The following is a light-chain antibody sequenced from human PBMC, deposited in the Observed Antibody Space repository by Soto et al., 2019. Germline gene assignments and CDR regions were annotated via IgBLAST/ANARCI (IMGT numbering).Light chain of an antibody. J-gene: IGKJ4*01. CDR3: QQYGTSFT. Sequence: EIVLTQSPGTLSLSPGERATLSCRASQSIAGNYLAWYQHKTGQAPRLLVYGTSNRATGIPDRFSGSGSGTDFTLIISRLEPEESAVYYCQQYGTSFTFGGGTKVEIK. CDR1: QSIAGNY. CDR2: GTS. V-gene: IGKV3-20*01.